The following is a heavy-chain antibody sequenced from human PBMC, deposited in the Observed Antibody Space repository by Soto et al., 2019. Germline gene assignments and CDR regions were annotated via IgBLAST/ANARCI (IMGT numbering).Heavy chain of an antibody. CDR3: AKDTGPGDIIAAAGPTAFDI. Sequence: GGSLRLSCAASGLTFSSYAMSWVRQAPGKGLEWVSAISGSDGSTYYADSVKGRFTISRDNSKNTLYLQMNSLRAEDTAVYYCAKDTGPGDIIAAAGPTAFDIWGQGTMVTVSS. D-gene: IGHD6-13*01. CDR2: ISGSDGST. J-gene: IGHJ3*02. V-gene: IGHV3-23*01. CDR1: GLTFSSYA.